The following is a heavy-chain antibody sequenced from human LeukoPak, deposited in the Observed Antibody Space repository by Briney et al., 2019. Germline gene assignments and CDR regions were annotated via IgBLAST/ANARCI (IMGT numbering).Heavy chain of an antibody. CDR2: INHNGNVN. J-gene: IGHJ6*02. V-gene: IGHV3-7*03. D-gene: IGHD3-16*01. CDR1: GFTFSSYS. CDR3: ARGGGLDV. Sequence: PGGSLRLSCAASGFTFSSYSMNWVRQAPGKGLEWVAGINHNGNVNYYVDSVKGRFTISRDNAKNSLYLQMSNLRAEDTAVYFCARGGGLDVWGQGATVTVSS.